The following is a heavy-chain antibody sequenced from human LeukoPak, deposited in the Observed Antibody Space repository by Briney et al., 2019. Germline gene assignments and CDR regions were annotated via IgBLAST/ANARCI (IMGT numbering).Heavy chain of an antibody. CDR3: ASYLCSSTSCQGASFDY. V-gene: IGHV3-11*01. J-gene: IGHJ4*02. CDR1: GFTFSDYY. Sequence: PGGSLRLSCAASGFTFSDYYMSWIRQAPGKGLEWVSYISSSGSTIYYADSVKGRFTISRDNAKNSLYLQMNSLRAEDTAVYYCASYLCSSTSCQGASFDYWGRGTLVTVSS. D-gene: IGHD2-2*01. CDR2: ISSSGSTI.